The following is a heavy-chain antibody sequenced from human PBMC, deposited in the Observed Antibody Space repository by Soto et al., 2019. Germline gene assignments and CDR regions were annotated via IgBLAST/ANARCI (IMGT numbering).Heavy chain of an antibody. Sequence: SEILSLTCAVSGGSISSGGYSWSWIRQPPGRGLEWIGYIYHSGSTYYNPSLKSRVTISVDRSKNQFSLQLSSVTAADTAVYYCTNSGSYYGMDVWGKGTTVTVSS. J-gene: IGHJ6*04. V-gene: IGHV4-30-2*01. D-gene: IGHD3-10*01. CDR1: GGSISSGGYS. CDR3: TNSGSYYGMDV. CDR2: IYHSGST.